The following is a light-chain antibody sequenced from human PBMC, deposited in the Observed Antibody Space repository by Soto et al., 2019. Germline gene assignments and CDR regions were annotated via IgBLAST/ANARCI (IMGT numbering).Light chain of an antibody. CDR2: KAS. J-gene: IGKJ2*01. V-gene: IGKV1-5*03. Sequence: DIQMTQSPSTLSASVGDRVTITCRASQSISSWLAWYQQKPGKAPKLLIYKASSLESGDPSRFSGSGSVTEFTLTISSLQPDDFATYYCQQYKSYPYTFGQGTKLEIK. CDR3: QQYKSYPYT. CDR1: QSISSW.